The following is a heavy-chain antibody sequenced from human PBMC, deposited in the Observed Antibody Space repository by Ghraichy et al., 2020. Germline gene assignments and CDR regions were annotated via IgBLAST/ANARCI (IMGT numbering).Heavy chain of an antibody. Sequence: GESLNISCAASGFTFSDNAMSWVRQAPGKGLEWVAGIGVDVTRTSYTDSVTGRFTISRDNSKNTLYLQMNSLRGEDTAVYYCTSGFTIGWYSLGRSWGHGTQVTVSS. J-gene: IGHJ5*01. CDR2: IGVDVTRT. D-gene: IGHD6-19*01. CDR1: GFTFSDNA. V-gene: IGHV3-23*01. CDR3: TSGFTIGWYSLGRS.